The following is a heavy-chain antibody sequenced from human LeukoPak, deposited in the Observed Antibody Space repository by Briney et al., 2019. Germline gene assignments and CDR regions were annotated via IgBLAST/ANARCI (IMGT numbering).Heavy chain of an antibody. Sequence: GGSLRLSCSASGFTFSSYAMSWVRQAPGKGLEWVSAISGSGGSTYYADSVKGRFTISRDNSKNTLYLQMNSLRAEDTAVYYCAKGDYYDSSGSADYWGQGTLVTVSS. J-gene: IGHJ4*02. CDR3: AKGDYYDSSGSADY. CDR2: ISGSGGST. D-gene: IGHD3-22*01. CDR1: GFTFSSYA. V-gene: IGHV3-23*01.